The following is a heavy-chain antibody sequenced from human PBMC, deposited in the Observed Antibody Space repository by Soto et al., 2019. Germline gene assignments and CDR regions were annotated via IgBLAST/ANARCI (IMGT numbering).Heavy chain of an antibody. CDR2: IYPGDSAT. V-gene: IGHV5-51*01. D-gene: IGHD3-10*01. J-gene: IGHJ4*02. CDR1: GYSFTYYW. Sequence: PGESPKISCKGPGYSFTYYWIGWVRQMPGKGAEWMGIIYPGDSATRYRASFQGQFTISADKSIGTAYLQWSSLKASETGMYYCARHVSEGVYGTPSFDYWGQGTLVTVSS. CDR3: ARHVSEGVYGTPSFDY.